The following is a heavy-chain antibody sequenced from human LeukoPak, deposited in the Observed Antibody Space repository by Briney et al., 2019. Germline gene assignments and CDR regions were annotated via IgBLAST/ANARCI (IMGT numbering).Heavy chain of an antibody. J-gene: IGHJ4*02. CDR3: ARDQSYDSSGYFFKVGAPFDY. CDR1: GFAFSSYS. Sequence: PGGSLRLSCAASGFAFSSYSMNWVRQAPGKGLEWVSYISSSSSTIYYADSVKGRFTISRDNAKNSLYLQMNSLRAEDTAVYYCARDQSYDSSGYFFKVGAPFDYWGQGTLVTVSS. V-gene: IGHV3-48*01. D-gene: IGHD3-22*01. CDR2: ISSSSSTI.